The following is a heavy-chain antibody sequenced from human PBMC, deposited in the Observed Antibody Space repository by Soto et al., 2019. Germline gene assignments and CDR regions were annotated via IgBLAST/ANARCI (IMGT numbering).Heavy chain of an antibody. CDR3: ARDVQQLASY. Sequence: GGSLRLSCAASGFTFSDYYMSWIRQAPGKGLEWVSYISGTSSYINYADSVKGRFTISRDNAKNSLYLQMNSLRAEDTAVYYCARDVQQLASYWGQGTLVTVSS. CDR2: ISGTSSYI. J-gene: IGHJ4*02. CDR1: GFTFSDYY. V-gene: IGHV3-11*06. D-gene: IGHD6-13*01.